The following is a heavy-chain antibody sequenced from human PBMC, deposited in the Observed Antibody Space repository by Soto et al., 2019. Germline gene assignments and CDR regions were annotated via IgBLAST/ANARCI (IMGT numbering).Heavy chain of an antibody. CDR3: ARGPRYCSSTTCFAGVNWFDP. CDR2: ISGYNGNT. D-gene: IGHD2-2*01. CDR1: GYIFTSYG. Sequence: ASVKVSCKASGYIFTSYGISWVRQAPGQGLEWMGWISGYNGNTNYAQKVQGRVTMTTDTSTNTAYMDLRSLTSDDTAVYYCARGPRYCSSTTCFAGVNWFDPWGQGTPVTVSS. V-gene: IGHV1-18*04. J-gene: IGHJ5*02.